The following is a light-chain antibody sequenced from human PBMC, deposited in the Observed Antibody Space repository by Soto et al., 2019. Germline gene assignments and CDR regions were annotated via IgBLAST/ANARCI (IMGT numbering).Light chain of an antibody. V-gene: IGKV3-20*01. CDR2: GAS. CDR1: QSVSSSY. CDR3: QPTGSFRLT. Sequence: EIVLTQSPGTLSLSPGERATLSCRASQSVSSSYLAWYQQKPGQAPRLLIYGASSRATGIPDRFSGRGSGTDFTLTISKLEPEDFVVAYCQPTGSFRLTFGQGTKVEVK. J-gene: IGKJ1*01.